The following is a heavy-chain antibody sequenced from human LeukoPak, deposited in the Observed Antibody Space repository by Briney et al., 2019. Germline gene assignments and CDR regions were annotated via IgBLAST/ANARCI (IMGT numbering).Heavy chain of an antibody. Sequence: SETLSLTCTVSGGSISSYYWSWIRQPPGQGLEWIGYIYYTGTSNYNPSLRSRVTISVDTSKNQFSLKLSSVTAADTAVYYCAGRRAGAFNYWGQGTLVTVSS. D-gene: IGHD6-13*01. CDR2: IYYTGTS. CDR1: GGSISSYY. V-gene: IGHV4-59*08. CDR3: AGRRAGAFNY. J-gene: IGHJ4*02.